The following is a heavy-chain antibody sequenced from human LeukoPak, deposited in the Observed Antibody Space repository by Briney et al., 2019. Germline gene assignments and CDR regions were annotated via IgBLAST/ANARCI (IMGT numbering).Heavy chain of an antibody. CDR2: IYSGGRT. Sequence: GGSLRLSCAASSFTISSNYMSRGGQALGKGLEWVSVIYSGGRTCYADAVKGRFTISRDNSKNTLYLQMNSLRAEDTAVYYCARSPYNWNDSPYYMDVWGKGTTVTVSS. CDR1: SFTISSNY. CDR3: ARSPYNWNDSPYYMDV. J-gene: IGHJ6*03. V-gene: IGHV3-66*02. D-gene: IGHD1-1*01.